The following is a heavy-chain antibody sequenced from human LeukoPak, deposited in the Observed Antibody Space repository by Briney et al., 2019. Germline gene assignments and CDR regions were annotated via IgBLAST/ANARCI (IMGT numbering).Heavy chain of an antibody. CDR1: GFTFSIYA. D-gene: IGHD5-24*01. CDR3: ARDILGIDGYRYFDY. V-gene: IGHV3-23*01. J-gene: IGHJ4*01. Sequence: PGGSLRLSCAASGFTFSIYAMSWVRQAPGKGLEWVSAISGSGGTAYYADSVKGRFTISRDNSKNSLYLQMNSLRAEDTAVYYCARDILGIDGYRYFDYWGQGTLVTVSS. CDR2: ISGSGGTA.